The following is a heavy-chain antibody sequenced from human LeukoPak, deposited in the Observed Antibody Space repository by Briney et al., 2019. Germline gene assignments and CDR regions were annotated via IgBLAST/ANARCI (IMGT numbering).Heavy chain of an antibody. Sequence: SVKVSCKASGGTFSSYAISWVRQAPGQGLEWMGGIIPIFGTANYAQKFQGRVTITADESTGTAYMELSSLRSEDTAVYYCARELEFPNYYYYGMDVWGQGTTVTVSS. CDR1: GGTFSSYA. CDR2: IIPIFGTA. CDR3: ARELEFPNYYYYGMDV. J-gene: IGHJ6*02. D-gene: IGHD1-1*01. V-gene: IGHV1-69*01.